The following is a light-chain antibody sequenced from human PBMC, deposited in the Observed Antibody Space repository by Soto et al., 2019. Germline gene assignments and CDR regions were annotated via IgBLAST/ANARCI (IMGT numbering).Light chain of an antibody. CDR1: SSDVGYYNY. V-gene: IGLV2-11*01. Sequence: QSVLTQPRSVSGSPGQSVTISCTGTSSDVGYYNYVSWYQRHPGKAPKLMIYDVFKRPSGVPDRFSGSKSGSTASLTISGLQAEDEGDYYCCSYAGSYNLYLFGTGTKGTVL. CDR2: DVF. CDR3: CSYAGSYNLYL. J-gene: IGLJ1*01.